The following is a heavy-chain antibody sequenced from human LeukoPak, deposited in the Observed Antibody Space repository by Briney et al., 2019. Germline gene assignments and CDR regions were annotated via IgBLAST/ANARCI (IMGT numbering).Heavy chain of an antibody. J-gene: IGHJ6*03. CDR1: GGSISSNNYY. CDR3: ARDQVWLPLGSLAYYLDV. V-gene: IGHV4-61*02. CDR2: IYASGST. Sequence: SETLSLTCTVSGGSISSNNYYWSWIRQPAGKGLEWIGRIYASGSTNYNPSLKSRVTMSVDTSKNQFSLKLSSVTAADTAVYYCARDQVWLPLGSLAYYLDVWGKGTTVTVSS. D-gene: IGHD3-10*01.